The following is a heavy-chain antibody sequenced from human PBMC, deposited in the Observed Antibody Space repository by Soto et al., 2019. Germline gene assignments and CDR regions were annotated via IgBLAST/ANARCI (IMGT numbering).Heavy chain of an antibody. CDR3: AGDSVIAAAGTERDY. J-gene: IGHJ4*02. V-gene: IGHV1-69*08. D-gene: IGHD6-13*01. CDR1: GGTFSSYT. Sequence: QVQLVQSGAEVKKPGSSVKVSCKASGGTFSSYTISWVRQAPGQGLEWMGRIIPILGIANYAQKFQGRVTITADKSTSTAYMELSSLRSEDTAVYYCAGDSVIAAAGTERDYWGQGTLVTVSS. CDR2: IIPILGIA.